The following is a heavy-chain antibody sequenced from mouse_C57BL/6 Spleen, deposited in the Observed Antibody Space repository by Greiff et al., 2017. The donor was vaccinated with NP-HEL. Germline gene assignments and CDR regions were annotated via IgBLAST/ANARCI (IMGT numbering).Heavy chain of an antibody. D-gene: IGHD1-1*02. Sequence: QVQLQQSGAELFRRGASVTLSCKASGYTFTDYQQPCVQQNTPALLSFLFSIDPSSCGTAYNQKFKGKAILTADKSSSTAYMELRSLTSEDSAVYYCTRSGFYGPRFAYWGQGTLVTVSA. J-gene: IGHJ3*01. CDR1: GYTFTDYQ. V-gene: IGHV1-15*01. CDR3: TRSGFYGPRFAY. CDR2: IDPSSCGT.